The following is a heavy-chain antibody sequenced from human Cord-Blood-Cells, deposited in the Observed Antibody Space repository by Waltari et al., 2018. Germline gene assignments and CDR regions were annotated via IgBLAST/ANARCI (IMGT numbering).Heavy chain of an antibody. Sequence: QVQLVESGGGVVQPGRSLRLSCAASGFTFSSYGMHWVRQAPGKGLEWVAFISYDGSNKYYADSVKGRFTISRDNSKNTLYLQMNSLRAEDTAVYYCAKDTAYYGSGSYYDYWGQGTLVTVSS. D-gene: IGHD3-10*01. J-gene: IGHJ4*02. CDR2: ISYDGSNK. CDR3: AKDTAYYGSGSYYDY. V-gene: IGHV3-30*18. CDR1: GFTFSSYG.